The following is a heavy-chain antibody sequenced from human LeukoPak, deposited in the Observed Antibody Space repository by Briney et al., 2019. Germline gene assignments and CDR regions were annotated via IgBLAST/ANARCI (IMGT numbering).Heavy chain of an antibody. CDR1: GFSFSTNS. V-gene: IGHV3-48*01. CDR3: ARQIGGSGSY. D-gene: IGHD3-10*01. J-gene: IGHJ4*02. CDR2: ISSNSATT. Sequence: GGSLRLSCAASGFSFSTNSMNWVRQVPGKGLEWISYISSNSATTYYADSVKGRFTISRDNAKNSVYLQMSSLRAEDTAVYYCARQIGGSGSYWGRGILVTVSS.